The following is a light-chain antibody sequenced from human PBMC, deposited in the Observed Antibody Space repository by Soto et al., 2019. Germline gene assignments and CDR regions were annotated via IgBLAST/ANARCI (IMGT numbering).Light chain of an antibody. CDR3: QQYNYWPRT. CDR2: DAS. CDR1: QTVGSN. J-gene: IGKJ2*01. V-gene: IGKV3D-15*01. Sequence: EIVMTQSPATLSVSPGERATLSCRASQTVGSNLAWYQQKRGQAPRLLIYDASTRATGIPARFSGSGSGTDFTLTISSLQSEDCALYYCQQYNYWPRTFGQGSKLEIK.